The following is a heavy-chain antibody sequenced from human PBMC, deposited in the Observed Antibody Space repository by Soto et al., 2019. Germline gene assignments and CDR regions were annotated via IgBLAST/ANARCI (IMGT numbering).Heavy chain of an antibody. CDR2: ISSNGGST. J-gene: IGHJ4*02. CDR3: ARGGFLEWLFPSYYFDY. V-gene: IGHV3-64*01. Sequence: GGSLRLSCAASGFTFSSYAMHWVRQAPGKGLEYVSAISSNGGSTYYANSVKGRFTISRDNSKNTLYLQMGSLRAEDMAVYYCARGGFLEWLFPSYYFDYWGQGTLVTVSS. D-gene: IGHD3-3*01. CDR1: GFTFSSYA.